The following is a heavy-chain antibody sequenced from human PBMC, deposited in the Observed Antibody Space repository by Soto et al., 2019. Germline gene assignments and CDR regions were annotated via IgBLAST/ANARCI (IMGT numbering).Heavy chain of an antibody. V-gene: IGHV3-23*01. D-gene: IGHD3-10*02. CDR1: GSTFNNYA. CDR2: ISDNGDTT. CDR3: AKAPPMSLYSVY. Sequence: EVQLLESGGGLVQPGGSLRLSCAALGSTFNNYAMNWVRQAPGKGLEWVSVISDNGDTTHYADSVKGRFTISRDNSKNTLYLQMNSLRAEDTAVYYCAKAPPMSLYSVYWAQGTLVTVSS. J-gene: IGHJ4*02.